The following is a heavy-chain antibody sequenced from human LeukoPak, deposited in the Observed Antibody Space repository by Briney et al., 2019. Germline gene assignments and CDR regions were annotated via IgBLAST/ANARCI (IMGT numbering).Heavy chain of an antibody. J-gene: IGHJ3*02. Sequence: VASVKVSCKASGGTFSSYAISWVRQTPGQGLEWMGGIIPIFGTANYAQKFQGRVTITTDESTSTAYMELSSLRSEDTAVYYCAREGHNWNHDAFDIWGQGTMVTVSS. V-gene: IGHV1-69*05. CDR1: GGTFSSYA. CDR2: IIPIFGTA. CDR3: AREGHNWNHDAFDI. D-gene: IGHD1-14*01.